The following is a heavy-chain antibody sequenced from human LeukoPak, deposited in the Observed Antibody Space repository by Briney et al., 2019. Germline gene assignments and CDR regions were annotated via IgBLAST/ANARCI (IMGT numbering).Heavy chain of an antibody. J-gene: IGHJ6*02. V-gene: IGHV7-4-1*02. Sequence: ASVKVSCKASGYTFTSYAMNWVRQAPGQGLEWMEWINTNTGNPTYAQGFTGRFVFSLDTSVSTAYLQISSLKAEDTAVYYCAPSRCSLSSTSCRYYYCYGMDVWGQGTTVTVSS. D-gene: IGHD2-2*01. CDR3: APSRCSLSSTSCRYYYCYGMDV. CDR2: INTNTGNP. CDR1: GYTFTSYA.